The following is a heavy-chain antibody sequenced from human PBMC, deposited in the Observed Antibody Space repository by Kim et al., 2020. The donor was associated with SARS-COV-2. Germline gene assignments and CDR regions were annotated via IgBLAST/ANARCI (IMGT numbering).Heavy chain of an antibody. V-gene: IGHV4-30-2*04. J-gene: IGHJ4*02. CDR3: ARVPRDPKNFDY. Sequence: SDPSRKIRVTIAVDTSKNQFSLKLSSVTAADTAVYYCARVPRDPKNFDYWGQGTLVTVSS.